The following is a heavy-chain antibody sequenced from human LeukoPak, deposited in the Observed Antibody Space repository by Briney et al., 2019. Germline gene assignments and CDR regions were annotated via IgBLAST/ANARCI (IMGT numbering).Heavy chain of an antibody. D-gene: IGHD1-26*01. CDR2: ISGDGDST. CDR3: TKGVRSGTYYNCFDP. CDR1: GFTLNDYA. J-gene: IGHJ5*02. Sequence: GGSLRLSCVVSGFTLNDYALHWVRQAPGKGLEWISLISGDGDSTYYADSVKGRFTISRDNSKNSLYLQMSSLRAEDTALYYCTKGVRSGTYYNCFDPWGQGTVVTVSS. V-gene: IGHV3-43*02.